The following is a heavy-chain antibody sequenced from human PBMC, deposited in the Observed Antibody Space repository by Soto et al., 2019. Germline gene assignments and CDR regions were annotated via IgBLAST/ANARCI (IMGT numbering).Heavy chain of an antibody. CDR2: ISSTGTTI. D-gene: IGHD3-10*01. Sequence: PGGSLRLSCETSGFTFGDYYMSWIRQAPGRGLEWVSLISSTGTTIYYADSVKGRFTISRDNVRSTLFLMMNNLRSEDTAVYYCARDLRFVDFHYYFDSWGQGTLVTVSS. J-gene: IGHJ4*02. V-gene: IGHV3-11*01. CDR1: GFTFGDYY. CDR3: ARDLRFVDFHYYFDS.